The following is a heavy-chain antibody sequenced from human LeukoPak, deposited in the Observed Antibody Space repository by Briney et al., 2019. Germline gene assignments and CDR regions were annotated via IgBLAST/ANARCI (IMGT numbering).Heavy chain of an antibody. V-gene: IGHV3-33*01. Sequence: GGSLRLSCAASGFTFSSYGMHWVRQAPGKGLEWVAVIWYDGSNKYYADSVKGRFTISRDNSKNTLYLQMNSLRAEDTAVYYCARGELGYCSSTSCYTYNWFDPWGQGTLVTVSS. J-gene: IGHJ5*02. D-gene: IGHD2-2*02. CDR1: GFTFSSYG. CDR2: IWYDGSNK. CDR3: ARGELGYCSSTSCYTYNWFDP.